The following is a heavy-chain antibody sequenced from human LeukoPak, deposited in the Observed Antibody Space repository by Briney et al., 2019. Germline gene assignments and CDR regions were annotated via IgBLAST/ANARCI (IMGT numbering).Heavy chain of an antibody. D-gene: IGHD5-12*01. CDR1: GYTFTSYH. J-gene: IGHJ4*02. CDR2: INPSGGST. CDR3: ARERGYSGYEIDY. V-gene: IGHV1-46*01. Sequence: ASLKVSCKASGYTFTSYHIHWVRKSPGQGLESMGIINPSGGSTNYSQNFKGRVTMTRDMSTRTVFMELSSLRSEDTAVYYCARERGYSGYEIDYWGQGTLVTVSS.